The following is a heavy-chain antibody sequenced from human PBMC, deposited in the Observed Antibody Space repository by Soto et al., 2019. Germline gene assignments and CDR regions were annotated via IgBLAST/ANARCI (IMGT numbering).Heavy chain of an antibody. J-gene: IGHJ4*02. Sequence: QVQLQQSGAGLLKPSETLSLTCAVYGESFSGYIWTWIRQTPGKGLQWIGQINHSGSASYNPSLKSRVTMSVHKSNSQFSLGLSSVTAADTAVYYCARGLITGSHYSGGWYYFDSWGQGTQVTVSS. CDR1: GESFSGYI. CDR3: ARGLITGSHYSGGWYYFDS. D-gene: IGHD6-19*01. V-gene: IGHV4-34*01. CDR2: INHSGSA.